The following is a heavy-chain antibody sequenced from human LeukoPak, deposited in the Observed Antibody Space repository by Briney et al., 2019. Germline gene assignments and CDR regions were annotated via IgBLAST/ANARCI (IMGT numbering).Heavy chain of an antibody. CDR1: GGSFSGYY. V-gene: IGHV4-34*01. J-gene: IGHJ6*02. Sequence: PSETLSLTCAVYGGSFSGYYWSWIRQPPGKELEWIGEINHSRSTNYNPSLKSRVTISVDTSKNQFSLKLSSVTAADTAVYYCARRRRAYYYGMDVWGQGTTVTVSS. CDR3: ARRRRAYYYGMDV. CDR2: INHSRST.